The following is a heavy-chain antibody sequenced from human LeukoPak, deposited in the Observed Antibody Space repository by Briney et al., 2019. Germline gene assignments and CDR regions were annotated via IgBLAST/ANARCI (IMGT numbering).Heavy chain of an antibody. CDR1: GFTFSDYY. D-gene: IGHD5-24*01. Sequence: GGSLRLSCAASGFTFSDYYMSWIRQVPGKGLERVSYISSSGSHTNYADSVKGRFTISRDNAKNSLYLQMDTLRVEDTAIYFCARPAGGYSLDYWGQGTLVTVSS. CDR3: ARPAGGYSLDY. J-gene: IGHJ4*02. V-gene: IGHV3-11*06. CDR2: ISSSGSHT.